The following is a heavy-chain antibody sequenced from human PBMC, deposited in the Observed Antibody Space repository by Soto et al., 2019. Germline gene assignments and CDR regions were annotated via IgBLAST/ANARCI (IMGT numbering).Heavy chain of an antibody. J-gene: IGHJ2*01. V-gene: IGHV1-18*01. CDR1: GYTFTSYG. D-gene: IGHD3-10*01. Sequence: ASVKLSCKASGYTFTSYGISWVRQAPRQGLEWMGWISAYNGNTNYAQKLQGRVTMTTDTSTSTAYMELRSLRSDDTAVYYCARVDYYGSGSWYFDLWGRGTLVTVSS. CDR2: ISAYNGNT. CDR3: ARVDYYGSGSWYFDL.